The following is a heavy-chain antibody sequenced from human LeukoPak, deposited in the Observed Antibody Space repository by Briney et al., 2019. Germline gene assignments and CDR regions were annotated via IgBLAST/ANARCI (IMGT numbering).Heavy chain of an antibody. J-gene: IGHJ3*02. CDR3: ASPRALYCSSTSCQTANGAFDI. CDR2: IIPVLGIA. CDR1: GGTFSSYT. D-gene: IGHD2-2*01. V-gene: IGHV1-69*02. Sequence: ASVKVSCKASGGTFSSYTISWVRQAPGQGLEWMGRIIPVLGIANYAQKFQGRVTITADKSTSTAYMELSSLRSEDTAVYYCASPRALYCSSTSCQTANGAFDIWGQGTMVTVSS.